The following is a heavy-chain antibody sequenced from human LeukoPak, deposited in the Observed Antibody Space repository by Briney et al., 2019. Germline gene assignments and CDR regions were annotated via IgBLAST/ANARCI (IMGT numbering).Heavy chain of an antibody. CDR3: ARAVYSGNYQAKYFDY. Sequence: PGGSPRLSCAASGFTFSTYEINWVRQAPGKGLEWVSSISSSGGSIYYADTVKGRFTISRDNAKNSLYLQMNSLRAEDTAVYYCARAVYSGNYQAKYFDYWGQGTLVTVSS. J-gene: IGHJ4*02. V-gene: IGHV3-48*03. CDR1: GFTFSTYE. D-gene: IGHD1-26*01. CDR2: ISSSGGSI.